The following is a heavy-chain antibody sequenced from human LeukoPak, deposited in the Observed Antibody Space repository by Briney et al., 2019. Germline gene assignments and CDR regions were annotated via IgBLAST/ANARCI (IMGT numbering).Heavy chain of an antibody. Sequence: AGGSLRLSCAASGFTFSSYSMNWVRQAPGKGLEWVSAISGSGGSTYYADSVKGRFTISRDNSKNTLYLQMNSLRAEDTAVYYCAKDYVQLWSWYFDLWGRGTLVTVSS. V-gene: IGHV3-23*01. J-gene: IGHJ2*01. CDR1: GFTFSSYS. D-gene: IGHD5-18*01. CDR2: ISGSGGST. CDR3: AKDYVQLWSWYFDL.